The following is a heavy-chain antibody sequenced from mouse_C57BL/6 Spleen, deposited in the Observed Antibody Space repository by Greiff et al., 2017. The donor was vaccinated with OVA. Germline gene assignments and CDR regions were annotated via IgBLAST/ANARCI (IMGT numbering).Heavy chain of an antibody. D-gene: IGHD2-4*01. CDR1: GFTFSDYG. V-gene: IGHV5-17*01. CDR2: ISSGSSTI. CDR3: ARHYDERDWYFEV. J-gene: IGHJ1*03. Sequence: EVQLVESGGGLVKPGGSLKLSCAASGFTFSDYGMHWVRQAPEKGLEWVAYISSGSSTIYYADKVKGRFTISRDNAKNTLFLQMTSLRSEDTAMYYGARHYDERDWYFEVWGTGTTVTVSS.